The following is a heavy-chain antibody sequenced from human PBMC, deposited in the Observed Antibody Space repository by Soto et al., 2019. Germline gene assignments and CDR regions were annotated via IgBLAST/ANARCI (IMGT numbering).Heavy chain of an antibody. CDR1: GGSISSSSYY. V-gene: IGHV4-39*01. D-gene: IGHD3-9*01. Sequence: QLQLQESGPGLVKPSETLSLTCTVSGGSISSSSYYWGWIRQPPGKGLEWIGSIYYSGSTYYNPSLNSRVTISVDTSKNQFSLKLSSVTAADTAVYYCARVSQYYDILTGYYTDYYGMDVWGQGTTVTVSS. CDR2: IYYSGST. CDR3: ARVSQYYDILTGYYTDYYGMDV. J-gene: IGHJ6*02.